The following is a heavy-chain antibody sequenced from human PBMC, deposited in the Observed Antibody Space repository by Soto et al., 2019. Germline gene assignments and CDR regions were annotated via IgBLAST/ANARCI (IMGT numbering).Heavy chain of an antibody. CDR2: IYWDDDT. D-gene: IGHD3-16*01. Sequence: HITLKESGPTLVKPTQTLTLTCIFSGFSFSADGVGVGWIRQPPGKTLERLALIYWDDDTRDRPSLKSRLTITKDSSKNQVVLTMTNMDPLDTATYYCAHAFGGTSWPNDAFDVWGQGTVVTVSS. J-gene: IGHJ3*01. CDR3: AHAFGGTSWPNDAFDV. V-gene: IGHV2-5*02. CDR1: GFSFSADGVG.